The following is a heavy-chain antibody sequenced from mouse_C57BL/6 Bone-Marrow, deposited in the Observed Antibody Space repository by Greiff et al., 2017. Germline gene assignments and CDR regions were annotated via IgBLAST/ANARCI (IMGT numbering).Heavy chain of an antibody. J-gene: IGHJ3*01. CDR3: ATYSNYGFAY. Sequence: EVKLMESGPGLVKPSQSLSLTCSVTGYSITSGYYWNWIRQFPGNKLEWMGYISYDGSNNYNPSLKNRISITRDTSKNQFFLKLNSVTTEDTATYYCATYSNYGFAYWGQGTLVTVSA. CDR2: ISYDGSN. D-gene: IGHD2-5*01. V-gene: IGHV3-6*01. CDR1: GYSITSGYY.